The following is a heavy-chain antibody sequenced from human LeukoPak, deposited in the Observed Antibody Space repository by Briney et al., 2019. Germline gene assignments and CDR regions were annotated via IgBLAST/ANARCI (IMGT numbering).Heavy chain of an antibody. D-gene: IGHD6-6*01. V-gene: IGHV3-21*01. Sequence: GGSLRLSCAASGFTFSSYSMNWVRQAPGKGLEWVSSISSSSSYIYYADSVKGRFTISRDNAKNSLYLQMNSLRAEDTAVYYCARDLYSSSGLFDYWGQGTLVTVSS. CDR3: ARDLYSSSGLFDY. CDR2: ISSSSSYI. J-gene: IGHJ4*02. CDR1: GFTFSSYS.